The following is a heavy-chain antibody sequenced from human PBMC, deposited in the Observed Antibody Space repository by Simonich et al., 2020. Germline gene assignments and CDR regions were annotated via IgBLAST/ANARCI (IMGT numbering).Heavy chain of an antibody. V-gene: IGHV3-23*01. J-gene: IGHJ3*02. CDR2: SSGGGGGT. D-gene: IGHD2-2*01. Sequence: EVQLLESGGVLVQPGGSLRLSCAASGFTFSVYAMGWVRQARGKVLGWVSASSGGGGGTYYADSVKGRFTISRYNSKNTLYLKRNSLRAEDTAVYYCAKEESYSSTSCYDAFDIWGQGTMVTVSS. CDR1: GFTFSVYA. CDR3: AKEESYSSTSCYDAFDI.